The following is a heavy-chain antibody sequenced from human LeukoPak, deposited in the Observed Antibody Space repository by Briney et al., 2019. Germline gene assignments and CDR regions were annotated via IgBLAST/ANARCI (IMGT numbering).Heavy chain of an antibody. CDR2: IYYSGST. D-gene: IGHD1-26*01. Sequence: SETLSLTCTVSGGSISSSGYYWGWIRQPPGKGLEWIGSIYYSGSTYYNPSLKSRVTISVDTSKNQFSLKLSSVTAADTAVYYCARTQIVGATNYWGQGTLVTVSS. J-gene: IGHJ4*02. CDR3: ARTQIVGATNY. CDR1: GGSISSSGYY. V-gene: IGHV4-39*01.